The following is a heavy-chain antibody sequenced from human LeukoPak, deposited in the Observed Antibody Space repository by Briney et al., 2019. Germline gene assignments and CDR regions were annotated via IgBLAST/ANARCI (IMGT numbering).Heavy chain of an antibody. CDR1: GGSISSNSYY. D-gene: IGHD3-16*01. CDR2: IYYSGST. Sequence: PSETLSLTCAVSGGSISSNSYYWGWIRQPPGKGLEWIGSIYYSGSTYYNPSLKSRVTISVDTSKNQFSLKLSSVTAADTAVYYCARQGFGSSYFDYWGQGTLVTVSS. CDR3: ARQGFGSSYFDY. V-gene: IGHV4-39*01. J-gene: IGHJ4*02.